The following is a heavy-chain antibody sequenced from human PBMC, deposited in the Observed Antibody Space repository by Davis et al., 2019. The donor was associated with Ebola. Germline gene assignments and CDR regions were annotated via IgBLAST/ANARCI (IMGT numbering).Heavy chain of an antibody. J-gene: IGHJ4*02. CDR3: AHRQGLSFGSGWDSGVFDY. CDR2: IYWDDDK. CDR1: GFSLSTNAVG. V-gene: IGHV2-5*02. D-gene: IGHD6-25*01. Sequence: SGPTLVKPTQSFTLTCTFSGFSLSTNAVGVGWVRQPPGEALEWLAFIYWDDDKRYNPSLKSRLTITKDTSKNQVVLTMTNMDPVDTATYYCAHRQGLSFGSGWDSGVFDYWGQGTLVTVSS.